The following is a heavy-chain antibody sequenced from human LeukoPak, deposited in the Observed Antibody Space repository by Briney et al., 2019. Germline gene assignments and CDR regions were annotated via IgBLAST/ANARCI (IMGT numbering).Heavy chain of an antibody. Sequence: ASVKVSCKASGYTFTDYYMHWVRQAPGQGLEWMGIINPSGGSTSYAQKFQGRVTMTRDTSTSTVYMELSSLRSEDTAVYYCARDPPGCSGGSCYPSYYFDYWGQGTLVTVSS. CDR1: GYTFTDYY. V-gene: IGHV1-46*01. CDR2: INPSGGST. CDR3: ARDPPGCSGGSCYPSYYFDY. D-gene: IGHD2-15*01. J-gene: IGHJ4*02.